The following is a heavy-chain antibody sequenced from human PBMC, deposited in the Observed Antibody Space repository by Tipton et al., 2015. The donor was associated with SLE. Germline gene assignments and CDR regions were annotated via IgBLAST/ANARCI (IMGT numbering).Heavy chain of an antibody. CDR2: IYPGDSDT. J-gene: IGHJ6*02. D-gene: IGHD6-13*01. CDR1: GYSFTNYW. Sequence: VQLVQSGAEVKKPGESLKISCKGSGYSFTNYWIGWVRQMPGKGLEWMGIIYPGDSDTIYSPSFQGQVTISADKSTSTAFLQWSSLKASDTAMYFCARIIAPGGTDYYYGMDVWGQGTTVTVSS. CDR3: ARIIAPGGTDYYYGMDV. V-gene: IGHV5-51*01.